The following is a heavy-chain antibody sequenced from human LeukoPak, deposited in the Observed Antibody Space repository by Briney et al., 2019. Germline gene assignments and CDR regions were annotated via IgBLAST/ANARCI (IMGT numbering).Heavy chain of an antibody. CDR2: IIPIFGTA. CDR1: GGTFSSYA. J-gene: IGHJ6*03. Sequence: GASVKVSCKASGGTFSSYAISWVRQAPGQGLEWMGGIIPIFGTANYAQKFQGRVTITADESTSTAYMELSSLRSEDTAVYYCARGDYYYYHMDVWGKGTTVTVSS. CDR3: ARGDYYYYHMDV. V-gene: IGHV1-69*13.